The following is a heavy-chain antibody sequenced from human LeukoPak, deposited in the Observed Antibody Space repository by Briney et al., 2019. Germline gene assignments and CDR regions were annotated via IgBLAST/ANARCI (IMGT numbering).Heavy chain of an antibody. D-gene: IGHD1-26*01. CDR2: IIPIFGTA. CDR1: GGTFSSYA. J-gene: IGHJ4*02. V-gene: IGHV1-69*13. Sequence: SVKVSCKASGGTFSSYAISWVRQAPEQGLEWMGGIIPIFGTANYAQKFQGRVTITADESTSTAYMELSSLRSEDTAVYYCARDSGLSGSYLKFYYFDYWGQGTLVTVSS. CDR3: ARDSGLSGSYLKFYYFDY.